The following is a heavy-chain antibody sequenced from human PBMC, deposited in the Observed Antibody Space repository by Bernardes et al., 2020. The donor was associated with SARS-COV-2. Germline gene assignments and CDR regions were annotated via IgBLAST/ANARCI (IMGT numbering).Heavy chain of an antibody. CDR1: GLNFSHYS. CDR3: ARGGDSSNSRPTRMFDP. CDR2: ITSIGTTV. D-gene: IGHD6-13*01. V-gene: IGHV3-21*04. Sequence: GGSLRLSCVASGLNFSHYSMNWVRQTPGKGLEWVSSITSIGTTVYYAESMKGRFTISRDNAKDSLFLQVHSLRADDTAIYDCARGGDSSNSRPTRMFDPWGQGILVSVSS. J-gene: IGHJ5*02.